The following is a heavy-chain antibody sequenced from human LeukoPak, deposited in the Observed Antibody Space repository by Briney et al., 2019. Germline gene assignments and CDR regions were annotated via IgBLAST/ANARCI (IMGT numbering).Heavy chain of an antibody. CDR1: DNSISSYY. CDR2: IYYSGST. V-gene: IGHV4-59*01. Sequence: SETLSLTCTVSDNSISSYYWSWIRQPPGKGLEWIGYIYYSGSTNYNPSLKSRVTISVDTSKNQFSLKLSSVTAADTAVYYCARAIYYYMDVWGKGTTVTISS. J-gene: IGHJ6*03. CDR3: ARAIYYYMDV.